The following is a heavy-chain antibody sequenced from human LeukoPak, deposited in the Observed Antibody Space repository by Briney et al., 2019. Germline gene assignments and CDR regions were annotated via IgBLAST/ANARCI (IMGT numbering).Heavy chain of an antibody. CDR2: IMPIFGTS. J-gene: IGHJ4*02. D-gene: IGHD6-13*01. CDR1: GGTFSSYA. V-gene: IGHV1-69*05. CDR3: ARGRVYSNSWHDPIFDY. Sequence: GASVKVSCKASGGTFSSYAISWVRQAPGQGLEWMGGIMPIFGTSNYAQKFQGRVTITTDESTSTAYMELSSLRSEDTALYYCARGRVYSNSWHDPIFDYWGQGTQVTVSS.